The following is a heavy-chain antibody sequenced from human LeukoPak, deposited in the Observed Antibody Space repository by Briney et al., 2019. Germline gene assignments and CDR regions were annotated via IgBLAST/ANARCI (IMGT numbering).Heavy chain of an antibody. CDR2: IYSGGIT. Sequence: PGGSLRLSCAASGFTFSSYWMSCVRQAPGKGLEWVSVIYSGGITYYADSVQGRFTISRDNSKNTLYLQMNSLRAEDTAVYYCAREYCTSTSCYTDGYYFDYWGQGTLVTVSS. CDR1: GFTFSSYW. CDR3: AREYCTSTSCYTDGYYFDY. V-gene: IGHV3-53*01. J-gene: IGHJ4*02. D-gene: IGHD2-2*02.